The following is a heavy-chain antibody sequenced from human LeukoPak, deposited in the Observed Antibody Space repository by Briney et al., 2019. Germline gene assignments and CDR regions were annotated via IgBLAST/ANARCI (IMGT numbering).Heavy chain of an antibody. CDR3: ATATYYYGSGSYTLGE. J-gene: IGHJ4*02. CDR2: FDPEDGET. D-gene: IGHD3-10*01. Sequence: ASVKVSCKVSGYTLTELSMHWVRQAPGKGLEWMGGFDPEDGETIYAQKFQGRVTMTEDTSTDTAYMELSSLRSEDTAVYYCATATYYYGSGSYTLGEWGQGTLVTVSS. CDR1: GYTLTELS. V-gene: IGHV1-24*01.